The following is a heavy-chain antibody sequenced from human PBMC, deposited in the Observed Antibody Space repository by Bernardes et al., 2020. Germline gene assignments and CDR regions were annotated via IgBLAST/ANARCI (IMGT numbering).Heavy chain of an antibody. CDR2: ISGRGGST. D-gene: IGHD4-17*01. CDR3: ARGRTAVSPPEY. V-gene: IGHV3-23*01. Sequence: GGSLRLSCAASGFTFSSYDMTWVRQAPGQGLEWVSGISGRGGSTYYADSVKGRFTISRDNSENTLYLQMNSLRADDTAVYYCARGRTAVSPPEYWGQGSLVTVSS. J-gene: IGHJ4*02. CDR1: GFTFSSYD.